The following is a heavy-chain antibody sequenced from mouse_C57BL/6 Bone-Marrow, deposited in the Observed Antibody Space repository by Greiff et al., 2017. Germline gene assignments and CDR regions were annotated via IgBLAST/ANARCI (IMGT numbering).Heavy chain of an antibody. CDR2: IYPGGGYT. Sequence: QVQLQQSGAELVRPGTSVKMSCKASGYTFTNYWIGWAKQRPGHGLEWIGDIYPGGGYTNYNEKFKGKATLTADKSSSTAYMQFSSLTSEDSAIYYCARSSYGSSDMDYWGQGTSVTVSS. CDR3: ARSSYGSSDMDY. J-gene: IGHJ4*01. D-gene: IGHD1-1*01. V-gene: IGHV1-63*01. CDR1: GYTFTNYW.